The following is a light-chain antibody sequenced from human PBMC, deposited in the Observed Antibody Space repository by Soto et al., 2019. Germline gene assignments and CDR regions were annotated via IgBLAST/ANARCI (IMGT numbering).Light chain of an antibody. CDR3: QQYGSSRWT. Sequence: EVVLTQSPGTLSLSPGERTTLSCRASQSVSSSYLAWYQQKPGQAPRLLIYAASSRATGIPDRFSGSGSGTDVTLTISRLEPEDFAVYYCQQYGSSRWTFGQGTKEEIK. CDR2: AAS. V-gene: IGKV3-20*01. CDR1: QSVSSSY. J-gene: IGKJ1*01.